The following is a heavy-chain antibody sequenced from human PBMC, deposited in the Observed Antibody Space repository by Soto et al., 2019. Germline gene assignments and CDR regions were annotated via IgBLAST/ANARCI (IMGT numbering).Heavy chain of an antibody. CDR2: IYYSGST. V-gene: IGHV4-39*07. CDR1: GGSISSSSYY. D-gene: IGHD3-3*01. J-gene: IGHJ6*02. Sequence: KPSETLSLTCTVSGGSISSSSYYWGWIRQPPGKGLEWIGSIYYSGSTYYNPSLKSRVTISVDTSKDQFSLKLSSVTAADTAVYYCARGYEVFWSGYYRPGYYYGMDVWGQGTTVTVSS. CDR3: ARGYEVFWSGYYRPGYYYGMDV.